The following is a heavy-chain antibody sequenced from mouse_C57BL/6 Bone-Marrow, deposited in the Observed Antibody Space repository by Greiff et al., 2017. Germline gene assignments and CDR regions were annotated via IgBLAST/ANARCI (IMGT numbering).Heavy chain of an antibody. Sequence: VKLMESGAELVRPGTSVKMSCKASGYTFTNYWIGWAKQRPGHGLEWIGDIYPGGGYTNYNEKFKGKATLTADKSSSTAYMQFSSLTSEDSAIYYCARGGYYGLDYWGQGTTLTVSS. J-gene: IGHJ2*01. CDR2: IYPGGGYT. D-gene: IGHD1-1*01. V-gene: IGHV1-63*01. CDR3: ARGGYYGLDY. CDR1: GYTFTNYW.